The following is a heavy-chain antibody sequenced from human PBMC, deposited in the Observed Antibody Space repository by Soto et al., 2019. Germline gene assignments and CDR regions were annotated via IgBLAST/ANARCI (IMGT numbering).Heavy chain of an antibody. CDR2: IISGGSTT. V-gene: IGHV3-23*01. CDR1: GFNFKNNA. CDR3: AKARYGDGRGFDF. J-gene: IGHJ4*02. D-gene: IGHD4-17*01. Sequence: LRLSCAASGFNFKNNAMNWVRQAPGKGLEWLSSIISGGSTTYYADSVRGRFTISRDNSKNTLYLQMNSLRAEDTALYYCAKARYGDGRGFDFWGQGTLVTVSS.